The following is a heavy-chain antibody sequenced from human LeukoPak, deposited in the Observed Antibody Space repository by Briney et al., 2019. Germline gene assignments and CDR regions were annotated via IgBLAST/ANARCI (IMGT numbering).Heavy chain of an antibody. D-gene: IGHD3-10*01. Sequence: GGSLRLSCAASGFTFSSYWMHWVRQAPGKGLGWVSRINSDGSSTIYADSVKGRFTISRDNAKNTLYLQMNSLRAEDTAVYYCARDHYGDFDYWGQGTLVTVSS. V-gene: IGHV3-74*01. CDR1: GFTFSSYW. CDR2: INSDGSST. CDR3: ARDHYGDFDY. J-gene: IGHJ4*02.